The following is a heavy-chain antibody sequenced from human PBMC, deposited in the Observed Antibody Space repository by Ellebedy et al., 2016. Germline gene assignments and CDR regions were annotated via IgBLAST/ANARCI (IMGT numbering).Heavy chain of an antibody. Sequence: GGSLRLSCAASGFTFSSYGMHWVRQAPGKGLEWVAIISYDGSNKDYADSVKGRFTISRDNSNNTLYLQMNSLKPEDTSVYYCARLHTARLKGPVGPASIRSDALDIWGQGTLVTVSS. D-gene: IGHD2-2*01. CDR1: GFTFSSYG. J-gene: IGHJ3*02. CDR2: ISYDGSNK. CDR3: ARLHTARLKGPVGPASIRSDALDI. V-gene: IGHV3-30*03.